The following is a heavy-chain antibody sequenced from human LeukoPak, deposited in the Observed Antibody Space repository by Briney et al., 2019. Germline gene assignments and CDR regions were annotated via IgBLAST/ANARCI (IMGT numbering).Heavy chain of an antibody. CDR3: ARDEVGIFDY. J-gene: IGHJ4*02. CDR1: GYTFTGYF. V-gene: IGHV1-2*02. CDR2: INPNSGGT. Sequence: ASVKVSCKAAGYTFTGYFMHWVRQVPGQGLEWMGWINPNSGGTNYAQKFQGRVTMTRDTSISTAYMELSRLRSDDTAVYYCARDEVGIFDYWGQGTLVTVSS. D-gene: IGHD1-26*01.